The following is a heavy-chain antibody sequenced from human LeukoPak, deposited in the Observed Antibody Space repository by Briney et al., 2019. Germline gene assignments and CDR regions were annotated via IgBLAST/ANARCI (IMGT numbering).Heavy chain of an antibody. Sequence: SETLSLTCTVSGGSISSYYWNWIRQPPGKGLEWIGYIYSSGNTNYNPSLQSRVAISVDTSKNQFSLKLTSVTAADTAVYYCARVESSRAIDYWGQGTLVTVSS. CDR3: ARVESSRAIDY. D-gene: IGHD6-6*01. CDR2: IYSSGNT. CDR1: GGSISSYY. V-gene: IGHV4-59*01. J-gene: IGHJ4*02.